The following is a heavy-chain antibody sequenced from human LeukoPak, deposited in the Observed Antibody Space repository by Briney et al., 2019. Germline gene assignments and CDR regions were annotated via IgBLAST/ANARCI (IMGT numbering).Heavy chain of an antibody. J-gene: IGHJ4*02. CDR3: ARGRDYSDTNGYYYFDY. CDR2: IYYSGST. Sequence: PSETLSLTCTVSGGSISSYYWSWSRQSPGKGLEWIGCIYYSGSTNYNPSLKSRVIMSVDTSKNQFSLKLTSVTAADTAVYYCARGRDYSDTNGYYYFDYWGQGTLVTVSS. D-gene: IGHD3-22*01. V-gene: IGHV4-59*12. CDR1: GGSISSYY.